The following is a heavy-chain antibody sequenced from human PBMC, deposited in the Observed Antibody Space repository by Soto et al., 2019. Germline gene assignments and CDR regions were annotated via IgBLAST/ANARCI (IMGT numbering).Heavy chain of an antibody. D-gene: IGHD2-8*02. J-gene: IGHJ4*02. CDR2: INHSGST. Sequence: SETLSLTCAVYGGSFSGYYWSWIRQPPGKGLEWIGEINHSGSTNYNPSLKSRVTISVDTSKNQFSLKLSSVTAADTAVYYCARGENTLVTRYFDYWGQGTLVTVS. CDR3: ARGENTLVTRYFDY. V-gene: IGHV4-34*01. CDR1: GGSFSGYY.